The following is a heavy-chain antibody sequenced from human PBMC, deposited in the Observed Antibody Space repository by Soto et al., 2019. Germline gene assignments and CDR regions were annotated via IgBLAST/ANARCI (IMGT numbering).Heavy chain of an antibody. Sequence: QVQLVESGGGVVQPGRSLRLSCAASGFTFSSYGMHWVRQAPGKGLEWVAVIWYDGSNKYYADSVKGRFTISRDNSKNSLYLQMNSLRAEDTAVYYCARAKGYFDYWGQGTLVTVSS. CDR1: GFTFSSYG. CDR3: ARAKGYFDY. CDR2: IWYDGSNK. J-gene: IGHJ4*02. V-gene: IGHV3-33*01.